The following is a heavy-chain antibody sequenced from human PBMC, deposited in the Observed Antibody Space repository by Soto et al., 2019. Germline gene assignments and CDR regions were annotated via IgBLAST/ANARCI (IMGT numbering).Heavy chain of an antibody. J-gene: IGHJ5*02. CDR1: GYSFTSYW. CDR2: IDPSDSYT. V-gene: IGHV5-10-1*01. Sequence: GESLKISCKGSGYSFTSYWISWVRQMPGEGLEWMGRIDPSDSYTNYSPSFQGHVTISADKSISTAYLQWSSLKASDTAMYYCARQVHWNLGWFDPWGQGTLVTVSS. D-gene: IGHD1-7*01. CDR3: ARQVHWNLGWFDP.